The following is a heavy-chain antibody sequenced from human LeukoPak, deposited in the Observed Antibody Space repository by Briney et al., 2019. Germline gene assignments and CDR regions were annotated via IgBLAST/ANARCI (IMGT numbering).Heavy chain of an antibody. J-gene: IGHJ4*02. V-gene: IGHV1-46*01. Sequence: ASVKVSCKASGYMFINDYIHWVRQAPGQGLEWMGRIIPRGGATIYAQNFQGRLTVTRDTSTSTVLMELTSLRSEDTAVYYCARDGSHWDFDSWGQGTLVTVPS. CDR2: IIPRGGAT. D-gene: IGHD7-27*01. CDR1: GYMFINDY. CDR3: ARDGSHWDFDS.